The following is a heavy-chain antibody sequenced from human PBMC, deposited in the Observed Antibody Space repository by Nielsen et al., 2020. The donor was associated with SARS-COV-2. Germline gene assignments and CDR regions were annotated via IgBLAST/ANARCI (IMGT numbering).Heavy chain of an antibody. Sequence: GSLRLSCAVYGGSFSGYYWSWIRQPPGKGLEWIGEINHSGSTNYNPSLKSRVTISVDTSKNQFSLNLSSVTAADTAMYYCARYYVSGMYGMDVWGSGTTVTVSS. J-gene: IGHJ6*04. CDR3: ARYYVSGMYGMDV. D-gene: IGHD3-10*01. V-gene: IGHV4-34*01. CDR2: INHSGST. CDR1: GGSFSGYY.